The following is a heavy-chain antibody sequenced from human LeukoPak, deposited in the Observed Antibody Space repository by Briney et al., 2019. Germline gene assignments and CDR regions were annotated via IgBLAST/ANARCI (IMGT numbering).Heavy chain of an antibody. V-gene: IGHV4-4*07. J-gene: IGHJ4*02. CDR2: IYTSGST. D-gene: IGHD3-22*01. CDR1: GGSISSYY. CDR3: ARTIGNYYDSSGYYAAHFDY. Sequence: PSETLSLTCTVSGGSISSYYWSWIRQPAGKGLEWIGRIYTSGSTNYNPSLKSRVTMSVDTSKNQFSLKLSSVTAADTAVYYCARTIGNYYDSSGYYAAHFDYWGQGTLVTVSS.